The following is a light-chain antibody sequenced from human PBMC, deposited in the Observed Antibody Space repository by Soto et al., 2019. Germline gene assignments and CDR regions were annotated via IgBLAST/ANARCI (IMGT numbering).Light chain of an antibody. CDR3: QQYHNWPPQYT. Sequence: EIVMTQSPASLSVSPGDGATLSCRASQSVASNVAWYQQKPGQGPRLLIHGATTRAVGVPARISGSGSGTDFTLTINGLQSEDFAVYYCQQYHNWPPQYTFGQGTKLQI. J-gene: IGKJ2*01. V-gene: IGKV3-15*01. CDR1: QSVASN. CDR2: GAT.